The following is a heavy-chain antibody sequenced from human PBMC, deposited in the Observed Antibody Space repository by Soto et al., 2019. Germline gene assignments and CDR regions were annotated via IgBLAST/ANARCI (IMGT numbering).Heavy chain of an antibody. Sequence: PGGSLRLACAASGVTLRNYWVSGVRKAPGKGLEWVANIKQDGSENYYVDSVNGRFTTSRDNTKNSFYLQMNSLRAEDTAVYYCARDHINGWKFDYWGRGTLVTVSS. V-gene: IGHV3-7*01. CDR1: GVTLRNYW. CDR2: IKQDGSEN. CDR3: ARDHINGWKFDY. J-gene: IGHJ4*02. D-gene: IGHD6-19*01.